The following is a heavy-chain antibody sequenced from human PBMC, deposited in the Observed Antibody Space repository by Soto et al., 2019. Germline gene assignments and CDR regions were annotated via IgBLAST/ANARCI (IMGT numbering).Heavy chain of an antibody. V-gene: IGHV1-69*01. CDR3: ARDETAYYDFWSGYKHWFDP. CDR2: IIPIFGTA. D-gene: IGHD3-3*01. CDR1: GGTFSSYA. J-gene: IGHJ5*02. Sequence: VQLVQSGAEVKKPGSSVKVSCKASGGTFSSYAISWVRQAPGQGLEWMGGIIPIFGTANYAQKFQGRVTITADESTSTAYMELSSLRSEDTAVYYCARDETAYYDFWSGYKHWFDPWGQGTLVTVSS.